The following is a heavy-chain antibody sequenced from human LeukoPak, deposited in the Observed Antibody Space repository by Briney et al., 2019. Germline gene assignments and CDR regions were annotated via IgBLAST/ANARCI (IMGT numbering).Heavy chain of an antibody. CDR2: ISSSGSTI. CDR3: ARDLFSGSYYGVNY. D-gene: IGHD1-26*01. Sequence: GGSLRLSCAASGFTFSNYEMNWVRQPPGKGLEWVSYISSSGSTIYYADSVKGRFTISRDNARNSLYLQMNSLRAEDTAVYYCARDLFSGSYYGVNYWGQGTLVTVSS. V-gene: IGHV3-48*03. CDR1: GFTFSNYE. J-gene: IGHJ4*02.